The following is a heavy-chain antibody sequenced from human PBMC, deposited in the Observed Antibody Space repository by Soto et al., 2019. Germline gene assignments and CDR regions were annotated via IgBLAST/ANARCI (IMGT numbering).Heavy chain of an antibody. CDR3: ARQSGYCSSTSCYVSFDY. D-gene: IGHD2-2*01. CDR1: GGSISSYY. V-gene: IGHV4-59*08. Sequence: PLETLSLTCTVSGGSISSYYWSWIRQPPGRGLEWIGYIYYSGSTNYNPSLKSRVTISVDTSKNQFSLKLSSVTAVDTAVYYCARQSGYCSSTSCYVSFDYWGQGTLVTVSS. J-gene: IGHJ4*02. CDR2: IYYSGST.